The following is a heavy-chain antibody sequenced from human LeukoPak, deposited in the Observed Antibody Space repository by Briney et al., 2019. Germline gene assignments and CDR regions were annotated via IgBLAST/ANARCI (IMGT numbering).Heavy chain of an antibody. CDR2: ISGSGGST. Sequence: PGGSLRLSCAASGFTFSDYYMSWIRQAPGKGLEWVSAISGSGGSTYYADSVKGRFTISRDNSKNTLYLQMNSLRAEDTAVYYCVKGDVVVVAATAAQDYWGQGTLVTVSS. CDR3: VKGDVVVVAATAAQDY. V-gene: IGHV3-23*01. J-gene: IGHJ4*02. D-gene: IGHD2-15*01. CDR1: GFTFSDYY.